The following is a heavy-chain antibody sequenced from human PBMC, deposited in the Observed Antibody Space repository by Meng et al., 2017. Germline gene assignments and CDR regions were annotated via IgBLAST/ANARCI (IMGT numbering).Heavy chain of an antibody. CDR2: INPNSGGT. V-gene: IGHV1-2*06. CDR1: GYTFTGYY. CDR3: AREISYSSGWPFDY. J-gene: IGHJ4*02. D-gene: IGHD6-19*01. Sequence: ASVKVSCKASGYTFTGYYVHCVRQAPGQGLEWMGRINPNSGGTNYAQKLQGRVTMTRDTSINTAYMELSRLRSDDTAVYYGAREISYSSGWPFDYWGQGTLVTVSS.